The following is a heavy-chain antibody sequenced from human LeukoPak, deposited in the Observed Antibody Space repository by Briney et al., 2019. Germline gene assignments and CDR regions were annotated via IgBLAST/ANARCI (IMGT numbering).Heavy chain of an antibody. V-gene: IGHV4-34*01. J-gene: IGHJ5*02. Sequence: SETLSLTCAVYGESFSGYYWSWIRQPPGKGLEWIGEINHSGSTNYNPSLKSRVTISVDTSKNQFSLKLSSVTAADTAVYYCASRRAIVVVPAAPVGFDPWGQGTLVTVSS. CDR1: GESFSGYY. D-gene: IGHD2-2*01. CDR3: ASRRAIVVVPAAPVGFDP. CDR2: INHSGST.